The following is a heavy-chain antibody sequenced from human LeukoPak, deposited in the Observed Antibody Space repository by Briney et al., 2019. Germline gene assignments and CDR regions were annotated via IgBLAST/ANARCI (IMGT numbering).Heavy chain of an antibody. CDR3: ARDNYDFWSGYPPLSDI. J-gene: IGHJ3*02. Sequence: ASVKVSCKASGYTFTSCAMNWVRQAPGQGLEWMGWINTNTGNPTYAQGFTGRFVFSLDTSVSTAYLQISSLKAEDTAVYYCARDNYDFWSGYPPLSDIWGQGTMVTVSS. CDR1: GYTFTSCA. V-gene: IGHV7-4-1*02. D-gene: IGHD3-3*01. CDR2: INTNTGNP.